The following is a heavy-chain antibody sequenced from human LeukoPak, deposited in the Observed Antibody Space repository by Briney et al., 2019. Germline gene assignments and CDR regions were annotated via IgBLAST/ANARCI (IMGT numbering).Heavy chain of an antibody. V-gene: IGHV4-34*01. J-gene: IGHJ4*02. CDR1: GGSFSGYY. D-gene: IGHD6-13*01. CDR3: ASRGDSSSWYGSLNY. Sequence: PSETLSLTCAVYGGSFSGYYWSWIRQPPGKGLEWIGEINHSGSTNYNPSLKSRVTISVDTSKSQFSLKLFSVTAADTAVYYCASRGDSSSWYGSLNYWGQGTLVTVSS. CDR2: INHSGST.